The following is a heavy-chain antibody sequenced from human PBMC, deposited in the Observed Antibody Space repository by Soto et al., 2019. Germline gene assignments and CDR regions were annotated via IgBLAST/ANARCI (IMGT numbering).Heavy chain of an antibody. CDR2: IWYDGSNK. V-gene: IGHV3-33*01. CDR1: GFTFSSYG. D-gene: IGHD2-15*01. CDR3: ARDHTEYCSGGSCYWFDP. Sequence: GGSLRLSCAASGFTFSSYGMHWVRQAPGKGLEWVAVIWYDGSNKFFSVFLKGRFTIFRDNSKNMLYLQMNSLRAEDTALFYCARDHTEYCSGGSCYWFDPWGQGTLVTVSS. J-gene: IGHJ5*02.